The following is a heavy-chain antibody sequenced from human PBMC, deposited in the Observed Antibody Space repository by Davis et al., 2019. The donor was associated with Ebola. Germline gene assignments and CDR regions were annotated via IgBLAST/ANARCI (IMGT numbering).Heavy chain of an antibody. J-gene: IGHJ6*02. Sequence: GESLKISCAASGFTFSSYAMHWVRQAPGKGLEWVAVISYDGSNKYYADSVKGRFTISRDNSKNTLYLQMNSLRAEDTAVYYCARVDTAMVSWPVYYYYYYGMDVWGQGTTVTVSS. CDR2: ISYDGSNK. CDR3: ARVDTAMVSWPVYYYYYYGMDV. D-gene: IGHD5-18*01. V-gene: IGHV3-30-3*01. CDR1: GFTFSSYA.